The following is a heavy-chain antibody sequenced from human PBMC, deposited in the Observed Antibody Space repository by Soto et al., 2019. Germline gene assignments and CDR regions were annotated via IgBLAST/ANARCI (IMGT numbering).Heavy chain of an antibody. CDR2: ISYDGSNK. V-gene: IGHV3-30*18. CDR3: AKDGPIAVAGHDAFDI. J-gene: IGHJ3*02. D-gene: IGHD6-19*01. Sequence: GGSLRLSCAASGFTFSSYGMPWVRKAPGKGLEGVAVISYDGSNKYYADSVKGRFTISRDNSKNTLYLQMNSLRAEDTAVYYCAKDGPIAVAGHDAFDIWGQGTMVTVSS. CDR1: GFTFSSYG.